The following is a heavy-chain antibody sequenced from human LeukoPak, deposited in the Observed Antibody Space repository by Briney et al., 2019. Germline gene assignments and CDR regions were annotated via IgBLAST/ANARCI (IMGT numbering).Heavy chain of an antibody. V-gene: IGHV4-4*07. J-gene: IGHJ5*02. CDR3: ARGYWRLEP. CDR2: SYISGST. D-gene: IGHD2-15*01. Sequence: SETLSLTCSVSGGSISSFYWSWIQQPAGKGLEWIGRSYISGSTDYNPSLKSRVTMSVDTSKNQFSLRLTSVTAADTAVYYCARGYWRLEPWGQGTLVTVSS. CDR1: GGSISSFY.